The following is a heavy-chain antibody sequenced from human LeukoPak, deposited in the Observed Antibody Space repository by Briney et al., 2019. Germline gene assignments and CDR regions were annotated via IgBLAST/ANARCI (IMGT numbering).Heavy chain of an antibody. D-gene: IGHD3-22*01. Sequence: SVTLSLTCTVSGGSISTYYWSWIRQPPGKGLEWIGYIYYNGSTNYNPSLKSRVTISVDASKNQFSLKLSSVTAADTAVYYCVRLLYYYESSGFDYWGQGTLVTVSS. V-gene: IGHV4-59*08. CDR2: IYYNGST. CDR3: VRLLYYYESSGFDY. CDR1: GGSISTYY. J-gene: IGHJ4*02.